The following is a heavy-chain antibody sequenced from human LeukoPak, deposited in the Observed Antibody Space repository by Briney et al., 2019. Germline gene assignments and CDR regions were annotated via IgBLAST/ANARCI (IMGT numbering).Heavy chain of an antibody. V-gene: IGHV4-34*01. CDR3: ARKKRITIFGMVITPFDP. Sequence: SETLSLTCAVYGGSFSGYYWSWIRQPPGKGLEWIGEINHSGSTNYNPSFKSRITISVDTSKNQFSLKLGSVTAADTAVYFCARKKRITIFGMVITPFDPWGQGTLVTVSS. D-gene: IGHD3-3*01. J-gene: IGHJ5*02. CDR2: INHSGST. CDR1: GGSFSGYY.